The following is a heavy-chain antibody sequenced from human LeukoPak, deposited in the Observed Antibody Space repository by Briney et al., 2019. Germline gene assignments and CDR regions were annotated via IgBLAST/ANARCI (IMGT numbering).Heavy chain of an antibody. V-gene: IGHV3-33*01. CDR1: PFIFTGFA. Sequence: SGGSLRLSCEMSPFIFTGFAVHWVRQAPGEGLEWVAVIWKDGSKAFYGDAVRGRFTLARDNSKSTVFLEMNSLRAGDTAVYYCGRGSKSFDRWGQGTLVIVS. CDR2: IWKDGSKA. CDR3: GRGSKSFDR. J-gene: IGHJ1*01.